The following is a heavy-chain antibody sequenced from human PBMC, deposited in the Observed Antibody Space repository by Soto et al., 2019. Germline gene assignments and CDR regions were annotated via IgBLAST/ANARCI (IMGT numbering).Heavy chain of an antibody. J-gene: IGHJ6*02. CDR1: GFTFSSYA. V-gene: IGHV3-64*01. Sequence: GGSLRLSCAASGFTFSSYAMHWVRQAPGKGLEYVSAISSNGVSTYYANSVKGRFTISRDNSKNTLYLQMGSLRAEDMAVYYCARSGWPHYYYGMDVWGQGTTVTVSS. CDR2: ISSNGVST. CDR3: ARSGWPHYYYGMDV. D-gene: IGHD6-19*01.